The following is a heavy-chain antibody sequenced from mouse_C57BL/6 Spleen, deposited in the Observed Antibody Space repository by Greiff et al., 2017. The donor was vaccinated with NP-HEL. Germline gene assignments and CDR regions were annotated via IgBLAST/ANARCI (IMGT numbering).Heavy chain of an antibody. CDR2: INPYNGGT. CDR1: GYTFTDYY. V-gene: IGHV1-19*01. D-gene: IGHD2-4*01. J-gene: IGHJ2*01. Sequence: EVQLQQSGPVLVKPGASVKMSCKASGYTFTDYYMNWVKQSHGKSLEWIGVINPYNGGTSYNQKFKGKATLTVDKYSSTAYMERNSLTSEDSAVYYWARSYDYDGLYYFDYWGQGTTLTVSS. CDR3: ARSYDYDGLYYFDY.